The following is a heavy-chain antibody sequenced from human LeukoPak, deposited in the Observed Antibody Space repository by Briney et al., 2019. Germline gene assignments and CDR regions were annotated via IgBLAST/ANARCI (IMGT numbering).Heavy chain of an antibody. CDR2: ISAYNGNT. D-gene: IGHD2-2*01. V-gene: IGHV1-18*04. J-gene: IGHJ4*02. CDR3: ARADYCSSTSCPPHYFDY. CDR1: GYTFTNYY. Sequence: GASVKVSCKASGYTFTNYYMHWVRQAPGQGLEWMGWISAYNGNTNYAQKLQGRVTMTTDTSTSTAYMELRSLRSDDTAVYYCARADYCSSTSCPPHYFDYWGQGTLVTVSS.